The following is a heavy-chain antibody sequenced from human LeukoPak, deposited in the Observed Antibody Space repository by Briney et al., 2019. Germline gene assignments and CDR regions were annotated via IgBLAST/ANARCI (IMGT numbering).Heavy chain of an antibody. V-gene: IGHV3-11*01. CDR1: GFTFNNYY. CDR3: ARDGGYGDYPHFDY. J-gene: IGHJ4*01. CDR2: ISSSNITM. D-gene: IGHD4-17*01. Sequence: PGGSLRLSCAASGFTFNNYYMTWIRQAPGKGLEWLSYISSSNITMYYADSVKGRSTISRDNAKKSLYLQMNSLRPDDTAVYYCARDGGYGDYPHFDYWGQGTLVTVSS.